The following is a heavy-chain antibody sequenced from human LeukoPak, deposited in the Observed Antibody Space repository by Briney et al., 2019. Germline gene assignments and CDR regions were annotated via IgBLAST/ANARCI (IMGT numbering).Heavy chain of an antibody. J-gene: IGHJ4*02. CDR1: GGSISSSSYY. Sequence: SETLSLTCTVSGGSISSSSYYWGWIRQPPGKGLEWIGSIYYSGSTYYNPSLKSRVTISVDTSKNQFSLKLSSVTAADTAVYYCARGAQYYYDSSGYYFGGQGTLVTVSS. CDR3: ARGAQYYYDSSGYYF. V-gene: IGHV4-39*07. CDR2: IYYSGST. D-gene: IGHD3-22*01.